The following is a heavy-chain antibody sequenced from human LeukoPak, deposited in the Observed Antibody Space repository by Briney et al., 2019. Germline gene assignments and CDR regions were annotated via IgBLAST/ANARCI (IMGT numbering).Heavy chain of an antibody. CDR2: ISSSSSYI. V-gene: IGHV3-21*01. Sequence: PGGSLRLSCAASGFTFSSYSMNWVRQAPGKELEWVSSISSSSSYIYYADSVKGRFTISRDNAKNSLYLQMNSLRAEDTAVYYCARTAAAGNGMDVWGQGTTVTVSS. CDR3: ARTAAAGNGMDV. D-gene: IGHD6-13*01. CDR1: GFTFSSYS. J-gene: IGHJ6*02.